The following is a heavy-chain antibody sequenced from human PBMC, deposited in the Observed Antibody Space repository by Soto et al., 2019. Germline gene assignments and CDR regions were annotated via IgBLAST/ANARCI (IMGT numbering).Heavy chain of an antibody. CDR2: INSDGSST. V-gene: IGHV3-74*01. CDR3: STNDYDSSGYDNWFDP. CDR1: GFTFSSYW. J-gene: IGHJ5*02. D-gene: IGHD3-22*01. Sequence: GGSLRLSCAASGFTFSSYWMHWVRQAPGKGLVWVSRINSDGSSTSYADSVKDRFTISRDNAKNTLYLQMNSLKTEDTAVYYCSTNDYDSSGYDNWFDPWGQGTLVTVSS.